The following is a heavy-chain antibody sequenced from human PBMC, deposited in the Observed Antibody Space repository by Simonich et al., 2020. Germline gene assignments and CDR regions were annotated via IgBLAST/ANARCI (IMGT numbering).Heavy chain of an antibody. J-gene: IGHJ3*02. Sequence: QVQLVQSGAEVKKPGASVKVSCKASGYTFTGYYMHWVRQAPGQGLEGMGRINPNSGGTNYAQKCQGRVTMTRDTSISTAYMELSRLRSDDTAVYYCARGRLTGDKGAFDIWGQGTMVTVSS. V-gene: IGHV1-2*02. CDR3: ARGRLTGDKGAFDI. CDR2: INPNSGGT. D-gene: IGHD7-27*01. CDR1: GYTFTGYY.